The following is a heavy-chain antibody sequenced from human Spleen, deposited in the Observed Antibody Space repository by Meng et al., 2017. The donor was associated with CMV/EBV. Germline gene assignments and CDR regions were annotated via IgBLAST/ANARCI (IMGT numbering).Heavy chain of an antibody. CDR3: ARSYSSGYYLADAFDH. J-gene: IGHJ4*02. V-gene: IGHV4-30-4*08. Sequence: QVQGAGTGLVVHSQSLSLTCTVSGGSISCGDYYWRWIRQPPGKGLEWIGYIYYSGSTYYNPSLKSRVTISVDTSKNQLSLKLSTVIAADTAVYYCARSYSSGYYLADAFDHWGQGTLVTVSS. D-gene: IGHD3-22*01. CDR1: GGSISCGDYY. CDR2: IYYSGST.